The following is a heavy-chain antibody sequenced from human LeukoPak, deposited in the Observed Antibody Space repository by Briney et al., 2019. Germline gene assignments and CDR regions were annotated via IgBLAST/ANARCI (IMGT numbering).Heavy chain of an antibody. CDR1: GDSMIFYY. V-gene: IGHV4-59*01. CDR3: ARDFGIAKNNAFDI. Sequence: SETLSLTCTVSGDSMIFYYWNWLRQPPGKGLEWIGYISYSGTTNFNPSLKSRLTISADTSKNQFSLKVTSVTAADTAVYYCARDFGIAKNNAFDIWGQGTMVTVSS. CDR2: ISYSGTT. J-gene: IGHJ3*02. D-gene: IGHD2/OR15-2a*01.